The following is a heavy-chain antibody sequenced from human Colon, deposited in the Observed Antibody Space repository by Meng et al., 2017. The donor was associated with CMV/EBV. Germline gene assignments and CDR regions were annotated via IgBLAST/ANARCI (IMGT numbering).Heavy chain of an antibody. CDR1: GLVLSRYW. CDR2: INEDGSER. D-gene: IGHD3-3*01. Sequence: GGSLRLSCATSGLVLSRYWMAWVRQTPGKGLEWVANINEDGSERKYVDSVRGRFTISRDNVKSSVFLQMNGLRAEDTAVYYCARRFEYGSSFGVDVWGQGTTVTVSS. V-gene: IGHV3-7*01. J-gene: IGHJ6*02. CDR3: ARRFEYGSSFGVDV.